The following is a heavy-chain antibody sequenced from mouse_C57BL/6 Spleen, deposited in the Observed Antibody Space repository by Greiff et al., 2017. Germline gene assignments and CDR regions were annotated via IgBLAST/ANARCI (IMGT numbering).Heavy chain of an antibody. Sequence: VQLQQSGPELVKPGASVKISCKASGYTFTDYYMNWVKQSHGKSLEWIGDINPNNGGTSYNQKFKGKATLTVDKSSSTAYMELRSLTSEDSAVYYCAREPYDLYAMDYWGQGTSVTVSS. CDR1: GYTFTDYY. CDR3: AREPYDLYAMDY. J-gene: IGHJ4*01. V-gene: IGHV1-26*01. CDR2: INPNNGGT. D-gene: IGHD2-4*01.